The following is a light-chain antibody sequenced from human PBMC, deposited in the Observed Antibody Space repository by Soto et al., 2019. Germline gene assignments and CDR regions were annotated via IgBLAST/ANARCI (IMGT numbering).Light chain of an antibody. J-gene: IGKJ4*01. CDR2: KAS. V-gene: IGKV1-5*03. Sequence: DIQMTQSPSTLSASVGDRVTITCRASQSISSWLAWYQQKPGKAPKLLIYKASSLESGVPSRFSGSGAGTEFSLTISSLQHDDFADYYCQQYNSYSPLTFGGGTKVEIK. CDR3: QQYNSYSPLT. CDR1: QSISSW.